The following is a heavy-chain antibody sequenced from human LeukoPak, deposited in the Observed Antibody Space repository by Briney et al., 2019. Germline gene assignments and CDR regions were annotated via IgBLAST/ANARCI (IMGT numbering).Heavy chain of an antibody. CDR1: GFTFSSYA. J-gene: IGHJ4*02. V-gene: IGHV3-23*01. D-gene: IGHD3-22*01. Sequence: GGSLRLSCAASGFTFSSYAMSWVRQAPGKGLEWVTGISGSGGSTYYADSAKGRFTISRDNPENTLYLQMNSLRAEDTAVYYCAKDYYYDSSGYYSYFDYWGQGTLVTVSS. CDR2: ISGSGGST. CDR3: AKDYYYDSSGYYSYFDY.